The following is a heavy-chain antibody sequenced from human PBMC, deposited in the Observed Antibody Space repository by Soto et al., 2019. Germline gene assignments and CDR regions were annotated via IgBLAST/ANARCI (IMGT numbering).Heavy chain of an antibody. Sequence: GGSLRLSCAASGFTFSNYAVTWVRQAPGKGLEWVSTISGSGSSTYYADSVKGRFTISRDNSKNTLYLQMNSLRAEDTAAYYCAIPTLEYYYDNNGYSSDHWGQGTLVTVSS. CDR1: GFTFSNYA. CDR3: AIPTLEYYYDNNGYSSDH. V-gene: IGHV3-23*01. D-gene: IGHD3-22*01. J-gene: IGHJ4*02. CDR2: ISGSGSST.